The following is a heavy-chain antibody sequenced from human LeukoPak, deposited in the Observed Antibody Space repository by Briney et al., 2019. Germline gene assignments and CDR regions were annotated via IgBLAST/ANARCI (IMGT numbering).Heavy chain of an antibody. Sequence: PGGSLRLSCAASGFTFSSYAMSWVRQAPGRGLEWVSAISCSGGSTYYADSVKGRFTISRDNSKDTLYLQMNSLRAEDTAVYYCAKDGSYYYDSSGHWDYWGQGTLVTVSS. J-gene: IGHJ4*02. V-gene: IGHV3-23*01. CDR2: ISCSGGST. D-gene: IGHD3-22*01. CDR1: GFTFSSYA. CDR3: AKDGSYYYDSSGHWDY.